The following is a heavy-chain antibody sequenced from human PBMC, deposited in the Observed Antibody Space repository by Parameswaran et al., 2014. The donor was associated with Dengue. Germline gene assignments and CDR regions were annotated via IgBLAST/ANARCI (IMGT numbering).Heavy chain of an antibody. V-gene: IGHV4-39*01. Sequence: PGKGLEWIGSIYYSGSTYYNPSLKSRVTISVDTSKNQFSLKLSSVTAADTAVYYCARHGPGAIQLWFPFDYWGQGTLVTVSS. CDR2: IYYSGST. CDR3: ARHGPGAIQLWFPFDY. D-gene: IGHD5-18*01. J-gene: IGHJ4*02.